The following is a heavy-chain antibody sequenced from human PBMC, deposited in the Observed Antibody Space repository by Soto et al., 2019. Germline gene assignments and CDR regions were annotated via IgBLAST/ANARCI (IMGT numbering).Heavy chain of an antibody. V-gene: IGHV1-69*01. Sequence: QVQVVQSGVEVRRPGSSVKVSCKASGDTFKNCVISWVRQAPGQGLEWMGGIIPLFGTTDFAPRLQGRLTITTDESTTTAYMELSRLRSEDTATYYCAAELGFGKLSVVWGQGTTVIVSS. J-gene: IGHJ6*02. CDR2: IIPLFGTT. CDR3: AAELGFGKLSVV. D-gene: IGHD3-10*01. CDR1: GDTFKNCV.